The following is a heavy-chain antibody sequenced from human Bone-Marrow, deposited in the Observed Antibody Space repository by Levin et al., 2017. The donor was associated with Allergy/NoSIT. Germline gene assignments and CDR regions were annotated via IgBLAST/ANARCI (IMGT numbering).Heavy chain of an antibody. Sequence: SGPTLVKPTETLTLTCTFSGFSLTNPNMGVSWIRQPPGKALEWLAHIFSNDEKSYSTSLKSRLTISKDTSKSQVVLTMSNMDPVDTATYYCARMGEYSGYEEIYWYFDLWGRGTLVTVSS. V-gene: IGHV2-26*01. J-gene: IGHJ2*01. CDR2: IFSNDEK. CDR3: ARMGEYSGYEEIYWYFDL. CDR1: GFSLTNPNMG. D-gene: IGHD5-12*01.